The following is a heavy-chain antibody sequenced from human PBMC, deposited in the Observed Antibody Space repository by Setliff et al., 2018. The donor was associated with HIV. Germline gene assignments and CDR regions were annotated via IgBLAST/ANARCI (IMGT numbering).Heavy chain of an antibody. J-gene: IGHJ4*02. Sequence: GGSLRLSCTASGFTFGDYAMSWVRQAPGKGLEWVGFIRSKAYGGTTEYAASVKGRFIISRDDSKSIAYLQMNSLKTEDTAVYYCTRESGGKIDYWGQGTLVTVSS. CDR2: IRSKAYGGTT. CDR1: GFTFGDYA. V-gene: IGHV3-49*04. CDR3: TRESGGKIDY. D-gene: IGHD2-15*01.